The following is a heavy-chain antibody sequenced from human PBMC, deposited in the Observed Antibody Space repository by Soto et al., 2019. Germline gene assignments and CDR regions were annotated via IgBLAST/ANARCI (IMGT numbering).Heavy chain of an antibody. CDR3: AKDRVRQWLTH. CDR1: GFTFSSYG. J-gene: IGHJ4*02. CDR2: ISYDGSNK. D-gene: IGHD6-19*01. Sequence: QVQLVESGGGVVQPGRSLRLSCAASGFTFSSYGMHWVRQAPGTGLEWVAVISYDGSNKYYADSVKGRFTISRDNSKNTLYLQMNSLTAEDTAVYYCAKDRVRQWLTHWGQGTLVTVSS. V-gene: IGHV3-30*18.